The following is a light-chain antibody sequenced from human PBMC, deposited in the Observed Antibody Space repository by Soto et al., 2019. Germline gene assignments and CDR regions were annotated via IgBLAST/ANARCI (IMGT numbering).Light chain of an antibody. CDR1: SSNIGSNT. Sequence: QSVLTQPPSASGTPGQRVTISCSGSSSNIGSNTVNWYQQLPGTAPKLLIYSNNQRPSGVPDRFSGSKSGTSASLAISGLQSEDEADYYCAAWDDSLNGYGAFGGGTKLTVL. J-gene: IGLJ3*02. CDR3: AAWDDSLNGYGA. CDR2: SNN. V-gene: IGLV1-44*01.